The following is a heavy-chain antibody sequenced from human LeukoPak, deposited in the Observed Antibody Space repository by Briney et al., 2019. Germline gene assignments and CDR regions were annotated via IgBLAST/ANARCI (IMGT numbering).Heavy chain of an antibody. J-gene: IGHJ4*02. Sequence: ASVKVSCKASGYTFTSYGISWVRQAPGQGLEWMGWISAYNGNTSYAQKLQGRVTMTTDTSTSTAYMELRSLRSDDTAVYYCARDLRAYGGNSLIVFSPKGPGRPFDYWGQGTLVTVSS. CDR3: ARDLRAYGGNSLIVFSPKGPGRPFDY. V-gene: IGHV1-18*01. D-gene: IGHD4-23*01. CDR1: GYTFTSYG. CDR2: ISAYNGNT.